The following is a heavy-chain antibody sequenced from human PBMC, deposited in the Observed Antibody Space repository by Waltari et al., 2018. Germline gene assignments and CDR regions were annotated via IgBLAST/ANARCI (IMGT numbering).Heavy chain of an antibody. CDR2: ISYDGSNK. CDR1: GFTFSSYG. D-gene: IGHD6-6*01. Sequence: QVQLVESGGGVVQPGRSLRLSCAASGFTFSSYGMHWVRQAPGKGLEWVAGISYDGSNKSYADAVKGRFTISRDNSKNTLYLQMNSLRAEDTAVYYCAKDGRSSSTYFDYWGQGTLVTVSS. J-gene: IGHJ4*02. CDR3: AKDGRSSSTYFDY. V-gene: IGHV3-30*18.